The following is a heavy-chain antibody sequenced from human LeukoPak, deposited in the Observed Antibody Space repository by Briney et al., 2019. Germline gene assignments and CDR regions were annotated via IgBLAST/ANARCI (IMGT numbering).Heavy chain of an antibody. J-gene: IGHJ4*02. D-gene: IGHD3-22*01. CDR2: IWYDGSNK. V-gene: IGHV3-33*01. Sequence: SGGSLRLSCAASGFTFSSYGMHWVRQAPGKGLECVAVIWYDGSNKYYADSVKGRFTISRDNSKNTLYLQMNSLRAEDTAVYYCARPHDSSGYYRYWFDYWGQGTLVTVSS. CDR3: ARPHDSSGYYRYWFDY. CDR1: GFTFSSYG.